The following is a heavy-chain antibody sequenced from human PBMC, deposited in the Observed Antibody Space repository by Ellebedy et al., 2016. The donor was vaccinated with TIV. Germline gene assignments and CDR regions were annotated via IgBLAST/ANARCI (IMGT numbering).Heavy chain of an antibody. CDR2: IIPIFGTA. Sequence: AASVKVSCKASGYTFSSYYMHWVRQAPGQGLEWMGGIIPIFGTANYAQRFQGRVTFTADESTSTAYMELSSLRSEDTAVYYCARFSHPTIDSSGHYFDYWGQGTLVTVSS. J-gene: IGHJ4*02. CDR3: ARFSHPTIDSSGHYFDY. V-gene: IGHV1-69*13. CDR1: GYTFSSYY. D-gene: IGHD3-22*01.